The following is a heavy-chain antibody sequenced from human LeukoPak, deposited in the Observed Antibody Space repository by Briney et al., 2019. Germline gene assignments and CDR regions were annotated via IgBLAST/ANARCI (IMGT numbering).Heavy chain of an antibody. CDR2: ISSSSSYI. CDR1: GFTFSTYS. Sequence: PGGSLRLSCAASGFTFSTYSMNWVRQAPGKGLEWVSFISSSSSYIYYADSVKGRFTISRDNAKNSLYLQMNSLRAEDTAVYYCARALWSGPVYYGMDVWGQGTTVTVSS. J-gene: IGHJ6*02. D-gene: IGHD3-10*01. CDR3: ARALWSGPVYYGMDV. V-gene: IGHV3-21*06.